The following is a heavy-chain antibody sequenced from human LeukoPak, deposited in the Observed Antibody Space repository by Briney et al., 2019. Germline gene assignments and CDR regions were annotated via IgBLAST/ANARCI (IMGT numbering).Heavy chain of an antibody. Sequence: SVKVSCKASGGTFSSYAISWVRQAPGQGLEWMGGIIPIFGTANYAQKFQGRVTITADKSTSTAYMELSSLRSEDTAVYYCARKVPNDSSGYYYRGQFDPWGQGTLVTVSS. CDR3: ARKVPNDSSGYYYRGQFDP. D-gene: IGHD3-22*01. CDR2: IIPIFGTA. V-gene: IGHV1-69*06. CDR1: GGTFSSYA. J-gene: IGHJ5*02.